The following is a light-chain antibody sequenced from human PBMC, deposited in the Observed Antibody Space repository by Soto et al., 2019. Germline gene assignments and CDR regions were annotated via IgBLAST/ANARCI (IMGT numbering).Light chain of an antibody. CDR2: DAS. J-gene: IGKJ2*01. Sequence: DIQMTQSPSTLSASVVDRVTISCRASQSIQTWLAWYQQRPGKAPNLLIFDASDLASGVSSRFSGSGSGAEFTLTISSLQADDFATYYCQQYESYPYTFGRGTRLEIK. CDR3: QQYESYPYT. CDR1: QSIQTW. V-gene: IGKV1-5*01.